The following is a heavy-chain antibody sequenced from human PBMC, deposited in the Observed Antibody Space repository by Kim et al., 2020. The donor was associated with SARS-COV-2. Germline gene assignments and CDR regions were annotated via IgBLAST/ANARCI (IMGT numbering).Heavy chain of an antibody. CDR2: ISYDGSNK. CDR3: ARAGAGNYYYGTDV. CDR1: GFTFSSYA. D-gene: IGHD6-19*01. Sequence: GGSLRLSCAASGFTFSSYAMHWVRQAPGKGLEWVAVISYDGSNKHYVDSVKGRCIIPRDNSKNTLYLHMNSLRAEDMAVYYCARAGAGNYYYGTDVLGLG. J-gene: IGHJ6*01. V-gene: IGHV3-30*04.